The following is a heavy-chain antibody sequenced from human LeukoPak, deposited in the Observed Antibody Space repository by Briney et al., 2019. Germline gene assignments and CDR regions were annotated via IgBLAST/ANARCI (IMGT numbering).Heavy chain of an antibody. J-gene: IGHJ4*02. D-gene: IGHD3-22*01. CDR2: INPNSGGT. V-gene: IGHV1-2*04. CDR3: ARSPNYYDSSGYYYFFDY. CDR1: GYTFTGYY. Sequence: ASVKVSCKASGYTFTGYYMHWVRQAPGQGLEWMGWINPNSGGTNYAQKFQGWVTMTRDTSISTAYMELSRLRSDDTAVYYCARSPNYYDSSGYYYFFDYWGQGTLVTVSS.